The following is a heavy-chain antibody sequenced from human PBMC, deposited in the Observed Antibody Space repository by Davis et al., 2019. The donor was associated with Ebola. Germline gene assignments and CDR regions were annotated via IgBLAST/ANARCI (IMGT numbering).Heavy chain of an antibody. CDR1: GGSVNSDSYY. D-gene: IGHD2-21*01. V-gene: IGHV4-34*01. CDR3: ARWPPLRVWYYGMDV. J-gene: IGHJ6*02. CDR2: INHSGST. Sequence: SETLSLTCTVSGGSVNSDSYYWSWIRQPPGKGLEWIGEINHSGSTNYNPSLKSRVTISVDTSKNQFSLKLSSVTAADTAVYYCARWPPLRVWYYGMDVWGQGTTVTVSS.